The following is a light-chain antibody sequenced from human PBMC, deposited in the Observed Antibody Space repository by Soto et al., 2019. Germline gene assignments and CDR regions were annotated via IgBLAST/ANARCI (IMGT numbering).Light chain of an antibody. V-gene: IGKV3-15*01. CDR1: QSVSSN. CDR2: VAS. CDR3: QQYNNWPPNT. J-gene: IGKJ3*01. Sequence: EIVMTQSPATLSVSLGERATLSCRASQSVSSNLAWYQQKPGQAPRLLIYVASTMATGIPARFSGSGSGTEFTLTISSLQSEDFAVYYCQQYNNWPPNTFGPGTKVDIK.